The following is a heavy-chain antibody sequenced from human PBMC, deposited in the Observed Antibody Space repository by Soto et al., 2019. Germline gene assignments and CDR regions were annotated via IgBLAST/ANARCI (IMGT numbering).Heavy chain of an antibody. D-gene: IGHD5-18*01. V-gene: IGHV3-23*01. CDR2: ISSSGSGT. CDR1: GFTFSSYA. CDR3: AKDLRGAISTARIDY. J-gene: IGHJ4*02. Sequence: EVQLLETGGGLVQPGGSLRLSCAASGFTFSSYAMSWVRQAPGKGLEWVSSISSSGSGTYYSDSVKGRFTISRDNSTNTLYLQMNSLSAEETADYFCAKDLRGAISTARIDYWGQGTLGTVSS.